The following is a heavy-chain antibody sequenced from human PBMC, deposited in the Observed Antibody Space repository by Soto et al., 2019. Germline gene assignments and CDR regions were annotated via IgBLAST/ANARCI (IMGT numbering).Heavy chain of an antibody. CDR2: INSDGSST. V-gene: IGHV3-74*01. Sequence: EVQLVESGGGLVQPGGSLRLSCAASGFTFSSYWMHWVRQAPGKGLVWVSRINSDGSSTSYADSVKGRFTISRDNAKNTLYLQKTSLRAEDTAVYYCSTTTDDGSGSYYRGHYYSYSGMDVWGQGTTVTVSS. J-gene: IGHJ6*02. CDR1: GFTFSSYW. CDR3: STTTDDGSGSYYRGHYYSYSGMDV. D-gene: IGHD3-10*01.